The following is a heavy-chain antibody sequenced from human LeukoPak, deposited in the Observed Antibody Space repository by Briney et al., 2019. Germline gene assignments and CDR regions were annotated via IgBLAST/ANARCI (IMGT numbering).Heavy chain of an antibody. CDR3: ARDSSGWGFDY. D-gene: IGHD6-25*01. V-gene: IGHV3-74*01. CDR1: GFTFSTYW. Sequence: PGGSLRLSCAASGFTFSTYWMHWVRQAPGKGLVWVSGIRSDGCSTIYADSVKGRFTISRDNARNTLYLQVNSLRAEDTAVYYCARDSSGWGFDYWGQGSLVTVSS. CDR2: IRSDGCST. J-gene: IGHJ4*02.